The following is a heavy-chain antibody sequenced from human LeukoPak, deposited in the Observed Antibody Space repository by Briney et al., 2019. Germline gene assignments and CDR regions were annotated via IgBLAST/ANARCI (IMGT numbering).Heavy chain of an antibody. CDR1: GGSISSHY. V-gene: IGHV4-59*11. CDR2: IYYSGST. D-gene: IGHD2-2*01. J-gene: IGHJ6*03. CDR3: ARGVPAAINYYYYYMDV. Sequence: SETLSLTCTVSGGSISSHYWSWIRQPPGKELEWIGYIYYSGSTNYNPFLKSRVTISVDTSKNQFSLKLSSVTAADTAVYYCARGVPAAINYYYYYMDVWGKGTTVTVSS.